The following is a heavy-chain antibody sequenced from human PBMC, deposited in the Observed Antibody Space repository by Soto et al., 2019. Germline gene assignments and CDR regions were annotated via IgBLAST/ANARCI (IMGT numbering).Heavy chain of an antibody. CDR1: GGSVSSPSYY. V-gene: IGHV4-61*01. D-gene: IGHD3-22*01. CDR3: ARTIKKLAVISAFDY. Sequence: SETLSLTCYVSGGSVSSPSYYWSWIRQPPGKGLEWLGYIYYSGSPNYNPSLKSRVTISVDTAKKQFSLKLRSVTASDTAVYYCARTIKKLAVISAFDYWGQGTLVTVSS. J-gene: IGHJ4*02. CDR2: IYYSGSP.